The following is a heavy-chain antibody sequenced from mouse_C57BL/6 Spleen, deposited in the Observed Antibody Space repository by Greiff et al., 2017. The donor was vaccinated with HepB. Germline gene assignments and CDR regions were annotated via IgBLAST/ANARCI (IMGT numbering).Heavy chain of an antibody. CDR2: IYPGDGDT. D-gene: IGHD2-3*01. Sequence: LVESGAELVKPGASVKISCKASGYAFSSYWMNWVKQRPGKGLEWIGQIYPGDGDTNYNGKFKGKATLTADKSSSTAYMQLSSLTSEDSAVYFCARSDDGYYVDYYAMDYWGQGTSVTVSS. J-gene: IGHJ4*01. V-gene: IGHV1-80*01. CDR1: GYAFSSYW. CDR3: ARSDDGYYVDYYAMDY.